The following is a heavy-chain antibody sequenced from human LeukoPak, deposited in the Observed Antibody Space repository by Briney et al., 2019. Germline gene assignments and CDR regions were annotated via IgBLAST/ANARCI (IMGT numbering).Heavy chain of an antibody. Sequence: ASVKVSCKASGYTFTSYGISWVRQAPGQGLAWMGWISAYNGNTNYAQKLQGRVTMTTDTSTSTAYMELRSLRSDDTAVYYCARGRAMYYYDSSGYSDYWGQGTLVTVSS. D-gene: IGHD3-22*01. CDR1: GYTFTSYG. V-gene: IGHV1-18*01. J-gene: IGHJ4*02. CDR2: ISAYNGNT. CDR3: ARGRAMYYYDSSGYSDY.